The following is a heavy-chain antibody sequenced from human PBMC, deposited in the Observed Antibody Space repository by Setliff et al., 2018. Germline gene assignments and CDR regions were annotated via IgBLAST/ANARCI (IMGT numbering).Heavy chain of an antibody. D-gene: IGHD3-16*01. CDR3: AREGGTDRYLDY. J-gene: IGHJ4*02. V-gene: IGHV4-38-2*02. CDR2: IGHTGSI. Sequence: TCTVSGYSISSGYIWGWIRQPPGKGLEWVGNIGHTGSINYNPSLKSRLTISVDTSKNQFSLNLSSVTAADTAVYYCAREGGTDRYLDYWGQGTPVTVSS. CDR1: GYSISSGYI.